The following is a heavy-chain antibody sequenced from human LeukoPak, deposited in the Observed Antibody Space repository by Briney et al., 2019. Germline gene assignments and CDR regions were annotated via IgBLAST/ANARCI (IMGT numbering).Heavy chain of an antibody. Sequence: PSETLSLTCAVYGGSFSGYYWSWIRQPPGKGLEWIGEINHSGSTNYNPSLKSRVTISVDTSKNQFSLKLSSVTAADTAVYYCARDLEFYYYYGMDVWGQGTTVTVSS. V-gene: IGHV4-34*01. CDR1: GGSFSGYY. CDR3: ARDLEFYYYYGMDV. J-gene: IGHJ6*02. CDR2: INHSGST.